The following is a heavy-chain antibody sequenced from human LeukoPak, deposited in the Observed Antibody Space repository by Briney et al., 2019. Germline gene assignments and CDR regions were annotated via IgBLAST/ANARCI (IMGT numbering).Heavy chain of an antibody. J-gene: IGHJ6*02. D-gene: IGHD5-24*01. CDR3: ASSPEMATIRRNLYYYYGMDV. V-gene: IGHV1-69*13. Sequence: SVKVSCKASGGTFISYAISWVRQAPGQGLEWMGGIIPIFGTANYAQKFQGRVTITADESTSTAYMELSSLRSEDTAVYYCASSPEMATIRRNLYYYYGMDVWGQGTTVTVSS. CDR1: GGTFISYA. CDR2: IIPIFGTA.